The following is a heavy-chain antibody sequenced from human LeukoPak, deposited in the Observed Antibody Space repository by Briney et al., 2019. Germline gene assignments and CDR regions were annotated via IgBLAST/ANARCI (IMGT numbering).Heavy chain of an antibody. CDR2: IYTTGTT. V-gene: IGHV4-4*07. CDR3: ARVYYSRFYP. D-gene: IGHD3-10*01. Sequence: SETLSLTCSVSGASISSYYWTWIRQPAGKGLEWIGHIYTTGTTNYNPSIRSRVTMSVDTSKNQFFLRLTSVTAADTAVYYCARVYYSRFYPWGQGTLVTVSS. J-gene: IGHJ5*02. CDR1: GASISSYY.